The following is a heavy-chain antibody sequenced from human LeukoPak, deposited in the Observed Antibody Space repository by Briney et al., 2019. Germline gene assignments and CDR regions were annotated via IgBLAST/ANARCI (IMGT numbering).Heavy chain of an antibody. CDR1: SGSISSSSFY. J-gene: IGHJ3*02. V-gene: IGHV4-39*07. Sequence: SETLSLTCTVSSGSISSSSFYWGWVRQPPGKGLEWIGTMSYSGSTYYNPPLKSRVTISLVTSKNQFSLNLSSVTAADTAVYYCAKVLSVRLFPIGFDIWGQGTMVTVSS. CDR3: AKVLSVRLFPIGFDI. CDR2: MSYSGST. D-gene: IGHD2/OR15-2a*01.